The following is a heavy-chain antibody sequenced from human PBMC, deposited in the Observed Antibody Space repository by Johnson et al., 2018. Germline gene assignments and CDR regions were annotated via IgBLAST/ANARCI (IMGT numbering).Heavy chain of an antibody. J-gene: IGHJ4*02. CDR2: IYPGDSDT. CDR3: AGLGDKYESSGPFPFDY. V-gene: IGHV5-51*01. D-gene: IGHD3-22*01. Sequence: WVRQMPGKGLEWMGLIYPGDSDTRYSPSFEGQVTISADKSINTASLQWRSLKASDTAMYYCAGLGDKYESSGPFPFDYWGQGTLVIVSS.